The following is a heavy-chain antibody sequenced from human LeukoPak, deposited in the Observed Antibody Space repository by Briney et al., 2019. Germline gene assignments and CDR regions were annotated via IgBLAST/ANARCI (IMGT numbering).Heavy chain of an antibody. D-gene: IGHD2-21*02. J-gene: IGHJ3*02. CDR2: ICYSGST. CDR3: ARVLPIVVVTDGLDVFDI. Sequence: SETLSLTCTISGGSISSYDWSWIRQPPGKGLEWIGNICYSGSTKYNPSLKSRVTISVDTSKNQFSLKLHSVTAADTAVYYCARVLPIVVVTDGLDVFDIWGQGTMVTVSS. V-gene: IGHV4-59*01. CDR1: GGSISSYD.